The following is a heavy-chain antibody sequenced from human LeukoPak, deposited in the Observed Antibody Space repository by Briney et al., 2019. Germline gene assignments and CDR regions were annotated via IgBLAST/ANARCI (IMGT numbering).Heavy chain of an antibody. CDR1: EYSFTSNL. D-gene: IGHD3-22*01. Sequence: GESLDFSCQASEYSFTSNLIGWVRQMPGKGLEWMRIIYPGDSDTRYSPSFQGQVTISADKSISTAYLQCISLRASNTVMYYCARRKSGLYYWGEGSQVTVSS. CDR3: ARRKSGLYY. J-gene: IGHJ4*02. CDR2: IYPGDSDT. V-gene: IGHV5-51*01.